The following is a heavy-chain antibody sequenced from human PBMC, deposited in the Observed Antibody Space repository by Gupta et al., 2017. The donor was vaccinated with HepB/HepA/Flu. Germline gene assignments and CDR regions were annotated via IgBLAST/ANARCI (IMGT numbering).Heavy chain of an antibody. D-gene: IGHD1-26*01. J-gene: IGHJ6*03. V-gene: IGHV4-4*07. Sequence: QVQLQASGPGLVKPSETLSLTCTVSGGSISSYYWSWLRQPAGKGLEWIGRIYTSGSTNYNPSLKSRVTMSVDTSKNQFSLKLSSVTAADTAVYYCARDRKESGSYYYYYYYMDVWGKGTTVTVSS. CDR1: GGSISSYY. CDR3: ARDRKESGSYYYYYYYMDV. CDR2: IYTSGST.